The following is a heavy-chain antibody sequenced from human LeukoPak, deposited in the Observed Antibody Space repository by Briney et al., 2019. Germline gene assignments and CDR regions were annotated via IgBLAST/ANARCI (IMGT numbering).Heavy chain of an antibody. CDR1: GFTLSTYA. D-gene: IGHD2-21*01. CDR3: AKAPVTSCRGAYCYPFDS. Sequence: GGSLTLSCAASGFTLSTYAMSWVRQTPGKGLEWVAATSSSDAGTYHAGSVRGRFTISRDNSKNTLYLQMNSLRAEDAAVYFCAKAPVTSCRGAYCYPFDSWGQGTLVTVSS. J-gene: IGHJ4*02. CDR2: TSSSDAGT. V-gene: IGHV3-23*01.